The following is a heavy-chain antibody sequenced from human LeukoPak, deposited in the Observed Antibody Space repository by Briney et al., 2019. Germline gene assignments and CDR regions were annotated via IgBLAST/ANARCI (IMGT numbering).Heavy chain of an antibody. V-gene: IGHV3-9*01. J-gene: IGHJ4*02. D-gene: IGHD2-15*01. CDR1: GFTFDDYA. CDR3: AKDGRYCSGGSCYRTDYFDY. CDR2: ISWNSGSI. Sequence: PGGSLRLSCAASGFTFDDYAMHWVRQAPGKGLEWVSGISWNSGSIGYADSVKGRFTISRDNAKNSLYLQMNSLRAEDTALYYCAKDGRYCSGGSCYRTDYFDYWGQGTLVTVSS.